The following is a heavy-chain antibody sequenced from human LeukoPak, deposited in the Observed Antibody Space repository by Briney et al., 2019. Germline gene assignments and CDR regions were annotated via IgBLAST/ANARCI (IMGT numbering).Heavy chain of an antibody. Sequence: PGGSLRLSCAASGFTFSSYAMSWVPQAPGKGLEWVSAISGSGGSTYYADSVKGRFTISRDNSKNTLYLQMNSLRAEDTAVYYCAREITMVRGVAYWGQGTLVTVSS. V-gene: IGHV3-23*01. D-gene: IGHD3-10*01. CDR3: AREITMVRGVAY. CDR1: GFTFSSYA. CDR2: ISGSGGST. J-gene: IGHJ4*02.